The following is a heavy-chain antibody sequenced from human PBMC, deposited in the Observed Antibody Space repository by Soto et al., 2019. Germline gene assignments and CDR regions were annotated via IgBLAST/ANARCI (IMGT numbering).Heavy chain of an antibody. V-gene: IGHV3-23*01. Sequence: DVQLLESGGGLVQPEGSLRLSCAASGFTFSSYAMGWVRQGPGKGLEWVAVVSIGGSTHYADSVRGRFTISRDNSKNTLYLQMNSLPAEDSAVYFCAQRRGAGGHFDYWGQGALVTVSS. CDR2: VSIGGST. CDR3: AQRRGAGGHFDY. D-gene: IGHD2-15*01. CDR1: GFTFSSYA. J-gene: IGHJ4*02.